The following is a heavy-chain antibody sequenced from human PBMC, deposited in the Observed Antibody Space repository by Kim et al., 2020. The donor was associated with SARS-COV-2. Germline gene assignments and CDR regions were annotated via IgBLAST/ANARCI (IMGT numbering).Heavy chain of an antibody. V-gene: IGHV3-53*01. D-gene: IGHD3-10*01. Sequence: GRFTISRDNSKNTLYLQMNSLRAEDTAVYYCARGHGSGSYKGYYYGMDVWGQGTTVTVSS. J-gene: IGHJ6*02. CDR3: ARGHGSGSYKGYYYGMDV.